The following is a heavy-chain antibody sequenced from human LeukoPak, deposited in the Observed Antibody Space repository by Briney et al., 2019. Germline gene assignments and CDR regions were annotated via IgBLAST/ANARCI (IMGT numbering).Heavy chain of an antibody. CDR1: GFTFSNAW. D-gene: IGHD2-2*01. CDR3: TTDREVVPAAICSPDPFDY. J-gene: IGHJ4*02. CDR2: IKSKTDGGTT. V-gene: IGHV3-15*01. Sequence: AGGSLRLSCAASGFTFSNAWMSWVRQAPGKGLEWVGRIKSKTDGGTTDYAAPVKGRFTISRDDSKNTLYLQMNSLKTEDTAVYYCTTDREVVPAAICSPDPFDYWGQGTLVTVSS.